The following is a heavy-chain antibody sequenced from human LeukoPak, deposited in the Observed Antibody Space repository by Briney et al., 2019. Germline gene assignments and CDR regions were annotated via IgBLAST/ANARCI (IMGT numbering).Heavy chain of an antibody. Sequence: GGSLRLSCAASGFTFITYTMAWVRQAPGGGLEWVSGISGHGGPYYADSVRGRFAISRDNSKSTLYLQMNSLRAEDTAVYYCAKDVGYDSSGYSIDYWGQGTLVTVSS. CDR1: GFTFITYT. CDR2: ISGHGGP. V-gene: IGHV3-23*01. D-gene: IGHD3-22*01. CDR3: AKDVGYDSSGYSIDY. J-gene: IGHJ4*02.